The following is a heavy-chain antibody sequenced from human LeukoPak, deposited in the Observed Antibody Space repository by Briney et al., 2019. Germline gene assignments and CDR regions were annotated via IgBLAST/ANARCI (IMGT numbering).Heavy chain of an antibody. V-gene: IGHV4-31*03. CDR2: IYYSGST. CDR1: GGSISSGFYY. CDR3: AREGHCSSTSCYVLDY. D-gene: IGHD2-2*01. J-gene: IGHJ4*02. Sequence: SQTLSLTCTVSGGSISSGFYYWSWIRQHPGKGLEWIGYIYYSGSTYYNPSLKSRLTISVDTSKNQFSLKLSSVTAADTAVYYCAREGHCSSTSCYVLDYWGQGTLVTVSS.